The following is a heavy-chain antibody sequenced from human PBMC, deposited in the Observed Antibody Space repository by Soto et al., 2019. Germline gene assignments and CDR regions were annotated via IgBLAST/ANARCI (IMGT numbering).Heavy chain of an antibody. CDR2: ISPNSGAS. D-gene: IGHD5-12*01. CDR1: GYSFIDYY. CDR3: ARWRDVVANPDS. V-gene: IGHV1-2*02. Sequence: ASVKVSCKTSGYSFIDYYIHWMRQAPGQGLEWMGWISPNSGASNYTQNFQGRVTMTRDRSTATVYMELTGLRSDDTAVYYCARWRDVVANPDSWGPGTLVTVST. J-gene: IGHJ4*02.